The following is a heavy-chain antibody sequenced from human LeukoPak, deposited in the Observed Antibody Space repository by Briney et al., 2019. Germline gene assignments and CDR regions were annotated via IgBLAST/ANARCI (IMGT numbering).Heavy chain of an antibody. Sequence: SVKVSCKASGGTFSSYAISWVRQAPGQGLEWMGGIIPIFGTANYAQKFQGRVTITTDESTSAAYMELSSLRSEDTAVYYCARELIRGYSYGRPFDYWGQGTLVTVSS. CDR2: IIPIFGTA. D-gene: IGHD5-18*01. CDR1: GGTFSSYA. V-gene: IGHV1-69*05. J-gene: IGHJ4*02. CDR3: ARELIRGYSYGRPFDY.